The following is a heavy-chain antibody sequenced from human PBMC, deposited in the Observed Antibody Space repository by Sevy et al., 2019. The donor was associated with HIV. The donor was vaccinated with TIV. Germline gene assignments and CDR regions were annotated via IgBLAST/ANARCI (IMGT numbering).Heavy chain of an antibody. CDR1: GFTFSSYA. V-gene: IGHV3-30-3*01. CDR3: ARDPIVVVTENYYYGMDV. J-gene: IGHJ6*02. CDR2: ISYDGSNK. Sequence: GGSLRLSCAASGFTFSSYAMHWVRQAPGKGLEWVAVISYDGSNKYYADSVKGRFTISRDNSKNTLYLQMNSLRAEDTAVYYCARDPIVVVTENYYYGMDVWGQGTTVTVSS. D-gene: IGHD2-21*02.